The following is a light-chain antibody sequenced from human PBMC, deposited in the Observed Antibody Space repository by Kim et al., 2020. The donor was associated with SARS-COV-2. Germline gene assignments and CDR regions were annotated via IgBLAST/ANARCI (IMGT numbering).Light chain of an antibody. CDR3: THYFSSPYT. CDR1: RSVLNNSNKKNY. CDR2: WAS. Sequence: DIAMTQSPDSLAVSLGERATIHCKSSRSVLNNSNKKNYVAWYQQKSGQPPKLLIYWASTRESGVPDRLSGSGSGTDFTLTINNLPVEDVAVHYSTHYFSSPYTCGKGPKLEL. J-gene: IGKJ2*01. V-gene: IGKV4-1*01.